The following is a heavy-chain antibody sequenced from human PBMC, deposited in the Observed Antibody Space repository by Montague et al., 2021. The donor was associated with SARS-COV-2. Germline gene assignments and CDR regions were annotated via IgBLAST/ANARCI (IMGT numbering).Heavy chain of an antibody. Sequence: SLRLSCAASGFTFSSYAMHWVRQAPGKGLEWVAVISYDGDNKYYADSVKGRFTISRDNSKNTLYLQMNSLRAEDTAMYYCAGDYSGVPGSYYHYFDYWGQGTLVTVSS. V-gene: IGHV3-30-3*01. CDR3: AGDYSGVPGSYYHYFDY. CDR1: GFTFSSYA. CDR2: ISYDGDNK. J-gene: IGHJ4*02. D-gene: IGHD3-10*01.